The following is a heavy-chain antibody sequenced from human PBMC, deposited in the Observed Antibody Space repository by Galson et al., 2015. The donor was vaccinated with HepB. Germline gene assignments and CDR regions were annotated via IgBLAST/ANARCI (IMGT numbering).Heavy chain of an antibody. V-gene: IGHV3-7*03. J-gene: IGHJ4*02. CDR1: GFTFSSYW. Sequence: SLRLSCAASGFTFSSYWMSWVRQAPGKGLEWVANIKQDGSEKYYVDSVKGRFTISRDNAKNSLYLQMNSLRAEDTAVYYCARGRAQWLVFSEYYFDYWGQGTLVTVSS. CDR3: ARGRAQWLVFSEYYFDY. CDR2: IKQDGSEK. D-gene: IGHD6-19*01.